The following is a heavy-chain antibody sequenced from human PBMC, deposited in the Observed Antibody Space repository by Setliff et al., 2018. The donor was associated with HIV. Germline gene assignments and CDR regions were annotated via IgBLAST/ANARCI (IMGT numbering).Heavy chain of an antibody. CDR1: GYIFSTYG. V-gene: IGHV1-18*01. CDR3: ARDLRGFNNWFDP. J-gene: IGHJ5*02. Sequence: GASVKVSCKASGYIFSTYGISWVRQTPGQGLEWMGWISPYNGNTKYAQKFQGRVTMSTDTSTSTAYMEVRSLRSDDTAVYYCARDLRGFNNWFDPWGQGTLVTVS. CDR2: ISPYNGNT. D-gene: IGHD3-9*01.